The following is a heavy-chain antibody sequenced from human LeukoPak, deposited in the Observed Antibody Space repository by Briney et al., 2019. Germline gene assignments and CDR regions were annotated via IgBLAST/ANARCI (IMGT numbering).Heavy chain of an antibody. CDR3: AKTTTGYSSGRFPGWPVDY. Sequence: GGSLRLSCAASGFTFSSYAMYWVRQAPGKGLEWVSGIFGSGGSTHYADSVRGRLTISRDNSKNTVYLQMNSLRAEDTAVYYCAKTTTGYSSGRFPGWPVDYWGQGTLVTVSS. V-gene: IGHV3-23*01. CDR1: GFTFSSYA. J-gene: IGHJ4*02. D-gene: IGHD6-19*01. CDR2: IFGSGGST.